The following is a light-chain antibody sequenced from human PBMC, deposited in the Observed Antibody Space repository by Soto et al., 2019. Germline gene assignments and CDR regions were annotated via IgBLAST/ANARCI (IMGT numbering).Light chain of an antibody. CDR3: QQGDSFPFT. Sequence: DIQITQSPSSVSSSVPETFTLTCRASQDISTWVAWYQQKPGKAPKLLISAASTLESGVPGRFSGSGSGTDFTLIISSLQPEDFATYFCQQGDSFPFTFGGGTKVDIK. V-gene: IGKV1-12*01. CDR1: QDISTW. CDR2: AAS. J-gene: IGKJ4*01.